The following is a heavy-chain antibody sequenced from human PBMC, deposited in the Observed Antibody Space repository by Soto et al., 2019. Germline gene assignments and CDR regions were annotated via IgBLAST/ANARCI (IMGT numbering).Heavy chain of an antibody. CDR2: ISGSGGST. D-gene: IGHD2-8*01. CDR1: GFTFSSYA. J-gene: IGHJ5*02. V-gene: IGHV3-23*01. CDR3: AKDIVLMVYAIPGGDWLDP. Sequence: RWSLRLSCAASGFTFSSYAMSWFRQAPGKGLEWVSAISGSGGSTYYADSVKGRFTISRDNSKNTLYLQMNSLRAEDTAVYYCAKDIVLMVYAIPGGDWLDPWGQGTLVTVS.